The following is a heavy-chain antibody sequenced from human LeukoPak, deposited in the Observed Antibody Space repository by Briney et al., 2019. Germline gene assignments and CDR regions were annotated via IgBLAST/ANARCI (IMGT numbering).Heavy chain of an antibody. CDR2: ISSSSSTI. J-gene: IGHJ3*02. CDR1: GFTFSSYS. Sequence: PGGSLRLSCAASGFTFSSYSMNWVRQAPGKGLEWVSYISSSSSTIYYADSVKGRFTISRDNSKNTLYLQMNSLRAEDTAVYYCARGGSYLSAFDIWGRGTMVTVSS. CDR3: ARGGSYLSAFDI. D-gene: IGHD1-26*01. V-gene: IGHV3-48*01.